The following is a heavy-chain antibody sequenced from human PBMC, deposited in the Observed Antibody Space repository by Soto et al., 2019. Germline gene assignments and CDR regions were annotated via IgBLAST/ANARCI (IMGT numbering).Heavy chain of an antibody. CDR1: GLTFSGNY. D-gene: IGHD1-1*01. V-gene: IGHV3-7*01. CDR2: IGWDGGET. Sequence: GGSLRLSCVASGLTFSGNYVGWVRQAPGKGLEWVANIGWDGGETNYVDSVRGRFAISRDSAKNSLSLQMDSLRAEDTAVYYCTFNYIWGQGKLVTVSS. CDR3: TFNYI. J-gene: IGHJ4*02.